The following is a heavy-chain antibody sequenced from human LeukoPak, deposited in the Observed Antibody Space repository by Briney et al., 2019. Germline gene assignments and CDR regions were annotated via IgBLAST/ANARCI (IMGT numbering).Heavy chain of an antibody. J-gene: IGHJ4*02. V-gene: IGHV1-8*02. CDR2: MNPNNGNT. CDR3: SSSGVEEWQGLHF. Sequence: ASVKVSCKASGYTFTNYDINWVRQATGQGLEWMGWMNPNNGNTGYAQKFQGRVTMTEDTSTDTAYMELNSLSSEDTAVYYCSSSGVEEWQGLHFWGQGTLVTVSS. D-gene: IGHD3-3*01. CDR1: GYTFTNYD.